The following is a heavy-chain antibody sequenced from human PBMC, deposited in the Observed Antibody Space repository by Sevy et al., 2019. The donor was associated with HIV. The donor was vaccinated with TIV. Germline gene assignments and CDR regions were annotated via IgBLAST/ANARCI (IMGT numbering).Heavy chain of an antibody. V-gene: IGHV1-69*13. D-gene: IGHD3-10*01. CDR1: GGTFSSYA. J-gene: IGHJ4*02. Sequence: ASVKVSCKASGGTFSSYAISWVRQAPGQGLEWMGGIIPIFGTANYVQKFQGRVTITADESTSTAYMELSSLRSEDTAVYYCARDRNTMVQGVIIPRGYFDYWGQGTLVTVSS. CDR3: ARDRNTMVQGVIIPRGYFDY. CDR2: IIPIFGTA.